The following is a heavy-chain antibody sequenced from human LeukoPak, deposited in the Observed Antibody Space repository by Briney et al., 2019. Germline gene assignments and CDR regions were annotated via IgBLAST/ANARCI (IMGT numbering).Heavy chain of an antibody. V-gene: IGHV4-59*08. CDR1: GGSISSYY. Sequence: SETLSLTCTVSGGSISSYYWSWIRQPPGKGLEWIGYIYYSGSTNYNPSLKSRVTISVDTSKNQSSLKLSSVTAADTAVYYCARHQAAAGTRSGSWFDPWGQGTLVTVSS. D-gene: IGHD6-13*01. J-gene: IGHJ5*02. CDR3: ARHQAAAGTRSGSWFDP. CDR2: IYYSGST.